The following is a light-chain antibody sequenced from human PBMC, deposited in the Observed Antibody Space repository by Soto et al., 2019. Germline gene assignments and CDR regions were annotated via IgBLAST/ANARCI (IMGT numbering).Light chain of an antibody. V-gene: IGKV3-15*01. CDR1: QSVSSK. Sequence: EIVMTQSPATLSVSPGERATLSCRASQSVSSKLAWYQKKPGQAPRLLIYGASTRATGIPTRFSGSGSGTEFTLSISSLQSEDFAVYYCQQYNNWWTFGQGTRVEI. J-gene: IGKJ1*01. CDR3: QQYNNWWT. CDR2: GAS.